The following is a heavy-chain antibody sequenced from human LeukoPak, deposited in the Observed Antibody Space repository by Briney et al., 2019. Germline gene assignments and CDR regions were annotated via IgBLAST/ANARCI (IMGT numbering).Heavy chain of an antibody. J-gene: IGHJ4*02. V-gene: IGHV3-9*01. D-gene: IGHD4-17*01. Sequence: PGGSLRLSCAASGFTFDDYAMHWVRQAPGKGLEWVSGISWNSGSIGYADSVKGRFTISRDNAKNSLYLQMNSLRAEDTALYYCAKVGYGDYPGYFDYWGQGTLVTVSS. CDR2: ISWNSGSI. CDR1: GFTFDDYA. CDR3: AKVGYGDYPGYFDY.